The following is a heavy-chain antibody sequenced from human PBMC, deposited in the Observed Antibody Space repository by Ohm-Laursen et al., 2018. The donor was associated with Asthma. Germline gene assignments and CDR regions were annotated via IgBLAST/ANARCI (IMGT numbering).Heavy chain of an antibody. V-gene: IGHV1-46*01. CDR1: GGTFSNYV. CDR2: INPSGGST. J-gene: IGHJ4*02. D-gene: IGHD6-19*01. CDR3: ARARSRVAGPFDY. Sequence: SVKVSCKTSGGTFSNYVITWLRQAPGQGLEWMGIINPSGGSTSYAQKFQGRVTMTRDTSTSTVYMELSSLRSEDTAVYYCARARSRVAGPFDYWGQGTLVTVSS.